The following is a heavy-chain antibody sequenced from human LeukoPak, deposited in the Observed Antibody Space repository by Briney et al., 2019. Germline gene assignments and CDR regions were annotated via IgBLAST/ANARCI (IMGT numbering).Heavy chain of an antibody. D-gene: IGHD3-22*01. Sequence: ASVKVSCKASGYTFTGYYMHWVRQAPGQGLEWMGWINPNSGGTNYAQKFQGRVTMTRDTSISTAYMELSRLRSDDTAVYYCAREPHDSSGYNEDYWGQGTLVTVSS. J-gene: IGHJ4*02. V-gene: IGHV1-2*02. CDR3: AREPHDSSGYNEDY. CDR1: GYTFTGYY. CDR2: INPNSGGT.